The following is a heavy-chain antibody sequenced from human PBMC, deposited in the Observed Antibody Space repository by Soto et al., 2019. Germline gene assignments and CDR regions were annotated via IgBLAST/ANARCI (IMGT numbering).Heavy chain of an antibody. CDR1: GASISSGGYY. CDR3: AASCVGCGGFNYYGMDV. J-gene: IGHJ6*02. V-gene: IGHV4-31*03. D-gene: IGHD2-21*01. CDR2: IYYSGTT. Sequence: QVQLQESGPGLVKPSQTLSLTCSVSGASISSGGYYWNWIRQHPGKGLEWIGYIYYSGTTYYNPSLKSRVTISVDTSKNQFSLKLSSVTAADTVVYYCAASCVGCGGFNYYGMDVWGQGTTVTVSS.